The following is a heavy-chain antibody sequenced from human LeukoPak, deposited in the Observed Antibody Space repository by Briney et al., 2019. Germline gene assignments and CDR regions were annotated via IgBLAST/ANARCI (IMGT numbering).Heavy chain of an antibody. CDR2: ISAYNGNT. CDR1: GYTFTSYG. CDR3: ARDSIAARGSFYYYYYMDV. J-gene: IGHJ6*03. Sequence: GASVKVSCKASGYTFTSYGISWVRQAPGQGLEWMGWISAYNGNTNYAQKLQGRVTMTTDTSTSTAYMELRSLRSDDTAVYYCARDSIAARGSFYYYYYMDVWGKGTTVTVSS. V-gene: IGHV1-18*01. D-gene: IGHD6-6*01.